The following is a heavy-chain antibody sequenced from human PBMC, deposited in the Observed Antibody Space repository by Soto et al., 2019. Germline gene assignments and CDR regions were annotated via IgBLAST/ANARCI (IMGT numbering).Heavy chain of an antibody. D-gene: IGHD3-16*01. CDR2: ISGSGGRT. V-gene: IGHV3-23*01. J-gene: IGHJ3*02. CDR3: AKGGYYSLFDI. Sequence: TGGSLRLSCVASGFPFSSYAMSRVRQTPGKWLEWVSGISGSGGRTYYADSVKGRFTISRDNSNNTLSLQMHILRVEDTAVYFCAKGGYYSLFDIWGQGXMVTVSS. CDR1: GFPFSSYA.